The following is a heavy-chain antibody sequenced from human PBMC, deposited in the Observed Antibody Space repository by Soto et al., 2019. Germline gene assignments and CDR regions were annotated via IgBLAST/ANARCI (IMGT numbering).Heavy chain of an antibody. V-gene: IGHV1-18*01. J-gene: IGHJ4*02. D-gene: IGHD1-1*01. CDR2: ISAHNGNT. Sequence: QVRLVQSGAEVKKPGASVKVSCKGSGYTFTSYGITWVRQAPGQGLEWMGWISAHNGNTNYAQKLQGRVTVTRDTSTSTDYMELRRLKSDDTAVYYCARGRYGDYWGQGALVTVSS. CDR1: GYTFTSYG. CDR3: ARGRYGDY.